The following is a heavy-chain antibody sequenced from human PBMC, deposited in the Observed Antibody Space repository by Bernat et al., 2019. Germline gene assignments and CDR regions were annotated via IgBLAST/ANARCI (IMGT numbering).Heavy chain of an antibody. CDR2: IVVGSGNT. J-gene: IGHJ6*04. CDR1: GFTFTSSA. Sequence: QMQLVQSGPEVKKPGTSVKVSCKASGFTFTSSAVQWVRQARGQRLEWIGWIVVGSGNTNYAQKFQERVTITRDMSTSPAYMELSSLRSEDTVVYYCAADPSPRYYYGSRADVWGKGTTVTLSS. D-gene: IGHD3-10*01. V-gene: IGHV1-58*01. CDR3: AADPSPRYYYGSRADV.